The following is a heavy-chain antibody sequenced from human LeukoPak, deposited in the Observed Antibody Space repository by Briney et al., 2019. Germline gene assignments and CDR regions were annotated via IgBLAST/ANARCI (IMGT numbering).Heavy chain of an antibody. D-gene: IGHD4-17*01. CDR3: VRFPTGFDY. CDR1: GFTFSSYA. Sequence: GGSLRLSCAASGFTFSSYAMTWVRQAPGKGLEWVANINKDGSEKYYVDSVKGRFTISRDNAKNSLYLQMNSLRGEDTAVYYCVRFPTGFDYWGQGILVTVSS. J-gene: IGHJ4*02. V-gene: IGHV3-7*05. CDR2: INKDGSEK.